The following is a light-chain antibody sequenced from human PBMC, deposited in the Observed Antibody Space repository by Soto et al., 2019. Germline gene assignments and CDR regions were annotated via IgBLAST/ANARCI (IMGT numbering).Light chain of an antibody. V-gene: IGKV1-5*03. CDR3: QHYNSYSEA. CDR2: KAS. Sequence: DIQMTQSPSTLSGSVGDRVTITCRASQTISSWLAWYQQKPWKAPKLLIYKASTLKSGVPSRFSGSGSGTEFTLTISSLQPDDFATYYCQHYNSYSEAVGQGTKVDSK. CDR1: QTISSW. J-gene: IGKJ1*01.